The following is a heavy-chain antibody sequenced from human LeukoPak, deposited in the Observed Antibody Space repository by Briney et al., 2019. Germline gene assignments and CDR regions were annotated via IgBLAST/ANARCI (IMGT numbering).Heavy chain of an antibody. V-gene: IGHV3-21*01. CDR3: ARDRIAVAATETSFDY. Sequence: KTGGSLRLSCAASGFIFSRYNMNWVRQAPGKGLEWVSSISGSSSYIYYADSVKGRFTISRGNAKNSLYLQMNSLRAEDTAVYYCARDRIAVAATETSFDYWGQGTLVTVSS. CDR1: GFIFSRYN. J-gene: IGHJ4*02. CDR2: ISGSSSYI. D-gene: IGHD6-19*01.